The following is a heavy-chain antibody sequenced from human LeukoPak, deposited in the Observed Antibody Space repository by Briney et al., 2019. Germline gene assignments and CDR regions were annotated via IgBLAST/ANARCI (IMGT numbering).Heavy chain of an antibody. J-gene: IGHJ3*02. CDR2: VTPDTGNT. CDR1: GYSFILYG. V-gene: IGHV1-8*02. D-gene: IGHD3/OR15-3a*01. Sequence: ASVKVSCKTSGYSFILYGINWVRQAPGQGPEWMGWVTPDTGNTGFAQKFQGRVTITQNISATTVYMELSSLTSEDTAVYYCARRGLVAGIYDLVYGFDIWGQGTMVTVSS. CDR3: ARRGLVAGIYDLVYGFDI.